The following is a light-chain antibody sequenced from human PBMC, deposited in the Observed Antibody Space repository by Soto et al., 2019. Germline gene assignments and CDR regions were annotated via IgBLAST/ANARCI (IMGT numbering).Light chain of an antibody. CDR3: QQYGSSPWT. CDR1: QSVSSN. Sequence: EIVMTQSPATLSVSPGEGATLSCRASQSVSSNLVWHQQKPGQAPRLLIYAASRRATGIPDRFSGSGSGTDFTLTISRLEPEDFAVYYCQQYGSSPWTFGQGTKVDIK. V-gene: IGKV3-20*01. CDR2: AAS. J-gene: IGKJ1*01.